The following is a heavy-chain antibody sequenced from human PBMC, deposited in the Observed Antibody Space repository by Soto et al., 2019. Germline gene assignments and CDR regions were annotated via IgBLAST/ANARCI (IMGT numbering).Heavy chain of an antibody. J-gene: IGHJ6*02. V-gene: IGHV3-23*04. CDR2: ISGSAAST. CDR3: AKYNPSWFQGMDV. Sequence: EVQLVESGGGLVQPGGSLRLSCAASGFSFSYHAMSWVRQAPGKGLEWVSLISGSAASTYYADSVKGRFSISRDNSGNRLYLQMNSLRADDTAEYYCAKYNPSWFQGMDVWGQGTTVTVSS. CDR1: GFSFSYHA. D-gene: IGHD6-13*01.